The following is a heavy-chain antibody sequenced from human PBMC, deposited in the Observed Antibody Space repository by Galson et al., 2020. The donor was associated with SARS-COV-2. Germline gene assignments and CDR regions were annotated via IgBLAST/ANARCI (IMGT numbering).Heavy chain of an antibody. J-gene: IGHJ5*02. D-gene: IGHD6-13*01. Sequence: ASETLSLTCTVSGGSISSSSYYWGWIRQPPGKGLEWIGSIYYSGSTYYKPSLKSRVTISVDTSKNQFSLKLSSVTAADTAVYYCARDRGDYIAAAHNWFDPGGQGTLVTVSS. CDR2: IYYSGST. CDR1: GGSISSSSYY. CDR3: ARDRGDYIAAAHNWFDP. V-gene: IGHV4-39*07.